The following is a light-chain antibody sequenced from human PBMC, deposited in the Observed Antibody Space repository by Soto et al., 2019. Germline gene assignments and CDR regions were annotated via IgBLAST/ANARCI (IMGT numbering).Light chain of an antibody. CDR2: AAS. Sequence: EIVMTQSPATLSVSPGETATLSCRASQSVGRAVAWYQHKPGQAPRHLIVAASIRATGVPGRFSGGGSGTEFTLTIRSLQSEDFAVYYCQQYRNWPPLTFGGGTTVEIK. V-gene: IGKV3-15*01. CDR3: QQYRNWPPLT. CDR1: QSVGRA. J-gene: IGKJ4*01.